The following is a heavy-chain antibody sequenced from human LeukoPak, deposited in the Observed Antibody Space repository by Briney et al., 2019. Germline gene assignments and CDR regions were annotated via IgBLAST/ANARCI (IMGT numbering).Heavy chain of an antibody. CDR1: GFTVSSKY. CDR2: IYSGGST. Sequence: GGSLRLSCAASGFTVSSKYMSWVRQAPGKGLEWVSVIYSGGSTYYADSVKGRFTISRDNSKNTLYLQMNSLRAEDTAVYYCAKDATVVPTRVDYWGQGTLVTVSS. D-gene: IGHD4-23*01. J-gene: IGHJ4*02. CDR3: AKDATVVPTRVDY. V-gene: IGHV3-66*01.